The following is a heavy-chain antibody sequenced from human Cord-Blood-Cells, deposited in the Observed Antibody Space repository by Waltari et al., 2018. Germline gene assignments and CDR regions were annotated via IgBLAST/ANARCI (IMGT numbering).Heavy chain of an antibody. D-gene: IGHD3-3*01. CDR2: INHSGST. V-gene: IGHV4-34*01. Sequence: QVQLQQWGAGLLKPSATLSLPLAVSGGSFSGYYWSWIRQPPGQGLEWSGEINHSGSTNYNPSLNSRVTISVDTSKNQFSLKLSSVTAADTAVYYCARGRVTYYDFWSGGYYYYYYMDVWGKGTTVTVSS. CDR3: ARGRVTYYDFWSGGYYYYYYMDV. J-gene: IGHJ6*03. CDR1: GGSFSGYY.